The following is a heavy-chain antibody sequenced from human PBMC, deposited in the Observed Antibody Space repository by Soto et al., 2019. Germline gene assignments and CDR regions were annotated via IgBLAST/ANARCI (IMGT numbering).Heavy chain of an antibody. CDR3: AKDYXSGGSCYLWHYYYGMDV. CDR2: ISWDGGST. J-gene: IGHJ6*02. CDR1: GFTFDYYA. V-gene: IGHV3-43D*04. D-gene: IGHD2-15*01. Sequence: GGSLRLSCAASGFTFDYYAMHWVRQAPGKGLEWVSLISWDGGSTYYADSVKGRFTISRDNSKNSLYLQMNSLRAEDTALYYCAKDYXSGGSCYLWHYYYGMDVWGQGTTVTVSS.